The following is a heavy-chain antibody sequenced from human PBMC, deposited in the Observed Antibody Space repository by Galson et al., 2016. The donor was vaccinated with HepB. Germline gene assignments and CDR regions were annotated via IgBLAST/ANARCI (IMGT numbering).Heavy chain of an antibody. V-gene: IGHV3-30*04. Sequence: SLRLSCAVSGFTFSRYAMSWVRQAPGKGLEWMAGVSEDGSNQYYADSVRGRFSISRDNSKNTLHLQMNSLTTEDTALYFCARAPSSAWHNFDFWGQGTLVTVSS. CDR3: ARAPSSAWHNFDF. CDR2: VSEDGSNQ. D-gene: IGHD6-25*01. CDR1: GFTFSRYA. J-gene: IGHJ4*02.